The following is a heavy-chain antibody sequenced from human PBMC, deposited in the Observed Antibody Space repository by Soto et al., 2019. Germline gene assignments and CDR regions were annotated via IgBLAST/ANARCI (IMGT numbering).Heavy chain of an antibody. D-gene: IGHD1-26*01. CDR3: ARRGVANSRDAFDI. Sequence: QVQLVQSGAEVKKPGTSVKVSCEVSGGTFSNYAITWVRQAPGQVLEWLGGAIPVYGSTNYAQKFQGRVTITAGESATTTFMELSSLRSDDTAVYYCARRGVANSRDAFDIWGQGTLVTVS. V-gene: IGHV1-69*01. CDR2: AIPVYGST. CDR1: GGTFSNYA. J-gene: IGHJ3*02.